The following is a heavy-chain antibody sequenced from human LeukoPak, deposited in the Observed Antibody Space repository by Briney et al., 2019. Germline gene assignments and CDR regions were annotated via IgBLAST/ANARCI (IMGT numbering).Heavy chain of an antibody. CDR2: ISSSSSYI. CDR3: ARSRRVWFGELGSFDY. D-gene: IGHD3-10*01. J-gene: IGHJ4*02. Sequence: VGSLRLSSAASGFTLSNYGINCVRPAPGKGLGWVSYISSSSSYIYYADSVKGRFTISRDNAKNSLYLQMNSLRAEDTAVYYCARSRRVWFGELGSFDYWGQGTLVTVSS. V-gene: IGHV3-21*05. CDR1: GFTLSNYG.